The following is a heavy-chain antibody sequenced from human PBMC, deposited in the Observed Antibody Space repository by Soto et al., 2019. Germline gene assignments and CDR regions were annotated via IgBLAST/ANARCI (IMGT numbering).Heavy chain of an antibody. V-gene: IGHV3-72*01. Sequence: EVQLVESGGGLVQPGGSLRLSCAASGFTFSDHFMDWVRQAPGKGLEWVGRIRNKANTYTTEYAASVKGRFTISGDDSKKSLYLQMKSLKTEDTAVYYCARDLLVAQKAGAFDIWGQGTMVTVSS. CDR1: GFTFSDHF. J-gene: IGHJ3*02. D-gene: IGHD6-19*01. CDR2: IRNKANTYTT. CDR3: ARDLLVAQKAGAFDI.